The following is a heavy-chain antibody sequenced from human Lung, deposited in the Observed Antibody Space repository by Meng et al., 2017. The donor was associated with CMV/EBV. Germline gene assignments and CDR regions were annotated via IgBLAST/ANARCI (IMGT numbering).Heavy chain of an antibody. J-gene: IGHJ4*02. CDR2: IYHSGST. D-gene: IGHD6-19*01. Sequence: VSGRVRPPGTLSLPCACSGGSISSSTWWSWVRQPPGKGLEWIGEIYHSGSTNYNPSLKSRVTISVDKSKNQFSLKLSSVTAADTAVYYCASFPPPGKQWLVTDYWGQGTLVTVSS. CDR3: ASFPPPGKQWLVTDY. V-gene: IGHV4-4*03. CDR1: GGSISSSTW.